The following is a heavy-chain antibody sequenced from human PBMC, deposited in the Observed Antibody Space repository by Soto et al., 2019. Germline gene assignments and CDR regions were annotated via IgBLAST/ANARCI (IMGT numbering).Heavy chain of an antibody. Sequence: TGGSLRLSCAASGFTFSNAWMSWVRHAPGKGLEWVGRIKSKTDGGTTDYAAPVKGRFTISRDDSKNTLYLQMNSLKTEDTAVYYCTTEGGYSIMDVWGQGTTVTVSS. D-gene: IGHD5-18*01. V-gene: IGHV3-15*01. CDR3: TTEGGYSIMDV. CDR1: GFTFSNAW. CDR2: IKSKTDGGTT. J-gene: IGHJ6*02.